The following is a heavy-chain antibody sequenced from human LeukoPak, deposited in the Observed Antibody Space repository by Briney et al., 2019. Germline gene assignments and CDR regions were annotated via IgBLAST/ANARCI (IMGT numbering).Heavy chain of an antibody. V-gene: IGHV4-39*07. CDR1: GGSISSSSYY. D-gene: IGHD3-10*01. Sequence: PSETLSLTCTVSGGSISSSSYYWGWIRQPPGKGLEWIGSIYYSGSTYYNPSLKSRVTISVDTSKNQFSLKLSSVTAADTAVYYCARLFISYYFDYWGQGTLVTVSS. CDR3: ARLFISYYFDY. CDR2: IYYSGST. J-gene: IGHJ4*02.